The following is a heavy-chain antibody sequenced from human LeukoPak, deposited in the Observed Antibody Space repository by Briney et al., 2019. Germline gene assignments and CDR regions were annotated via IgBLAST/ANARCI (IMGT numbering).Heavy chain of an antibody. CDR1: GFTVDSNY. CDR3: ARGDDSGYYDYFDY. D-gene: IGHD3-22*01. CDR2: IYTGGNT. V-gene: IGHV3-53*01. J-gene: IGHJ4*02. Sequence: GGSLRLSCAASGFTVDSNYLSWVRQAPGKGLEWVSTIYTGGNTYYAASVKGRFTISRDFSKNTVFLHMSSLRAEDTAMYYCARGDDSGYYDYFDYWGQGALVTVSS.